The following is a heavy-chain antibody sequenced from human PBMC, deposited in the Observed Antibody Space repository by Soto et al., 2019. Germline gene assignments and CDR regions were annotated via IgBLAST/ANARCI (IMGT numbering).Heavy chain of an antibody. CDR2: INPNSSGT. D-gene: IGHD3-22*01. CDR3: ARDPIVDGTDNYAKDV. Sequence: ASVKVSCKASGYSRRGNYIHWVRQTRGQGLEWMGWINPNSSGTVYAQKFQGRVTMTRDTSLTTVYMQPNRLTSDDSAVYYCARDPIVDGTDNYAKDVSRQGSRVTFSS. J-gene: IGHJ6*01. V-gene: IGHV1-2*02. CDR1: GYSRRGNY.